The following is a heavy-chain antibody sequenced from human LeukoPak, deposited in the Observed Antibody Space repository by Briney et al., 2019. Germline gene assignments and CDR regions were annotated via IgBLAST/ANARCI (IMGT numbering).Heavy chain of an antibody. J-gene: IGHJ4*02. CDR1: GGSISPYY. CDR3: ARGGWSLDF. V-gene: IGHV4-59*01. CDR2: IYYSGST. Sequence: SETLSLTCSVSGGSISPYYWSWIRQPPGKGLEWIGYIYYSGSTNYNPSLKSRVTTSVDTSKNQLSLKLTSVTAADTAVYYCARGGWSLDFWGQGTLVTVSS.